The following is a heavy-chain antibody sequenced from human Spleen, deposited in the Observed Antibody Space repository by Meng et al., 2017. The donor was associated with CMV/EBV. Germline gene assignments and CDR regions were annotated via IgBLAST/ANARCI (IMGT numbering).Heavy chain of an antibody. J-gene: IGHJ5*02. D-gene: IGHD6-13*01. CDR3: ARGGAAAGTNP. V-gene: IGHV1-69*02. CDR2: IVPILGVP. Sequence: LVKVSCMASGGSFSSYTFSWVRQARGQGLELMGRIVPILGVPTYAQRFQGRVIITADTSTRTVSMELTSLLSDDTAEYYCARGGAAAGTNPWGQGTLVTVSS. CDR1: GGSFSSYT.